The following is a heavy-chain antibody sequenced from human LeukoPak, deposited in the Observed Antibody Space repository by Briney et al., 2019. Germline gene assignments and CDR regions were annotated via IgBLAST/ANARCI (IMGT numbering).Heavy chain of an antibody. J-gene: IGHJ4*02. CDR2: ISAYNGNT. V-gene: IGHV1-18*01. CDR3: ARVPRGWDSSGYYFDY. CDR1: GYTFTSYG. D-gene: IGHD3-22*01. Sequence: ASVKVSCKASGYTFTSYGISWVRQAPGQGLEWMGWISAYNGNTNYAQKLQGRVTMTTDTSTSTAYMELRSLRSDDTAVYYCARVPRGWDSSGYYFDYWGQGTLVTVSS.